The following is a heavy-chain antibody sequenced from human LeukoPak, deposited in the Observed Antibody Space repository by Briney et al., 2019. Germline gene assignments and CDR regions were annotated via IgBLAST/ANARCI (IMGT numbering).Heavy chain of an antibody. CDR2: IYYSGST. V-gene: IGHV4-59*01. Sequence: SETLSLTCTVSGGSISSYYWSWIRQPPGKGLEWIGYIYYSGSTNHNPSLKSRVTISVDTSKNQFSLKLSSVTAADTAVYYCAREKQRDGYIESDYWGQGTLVTVSS. CDR3: AREKQRDGYIESDY. CDR1: GGSISSYY. J-gene: IGHJ4*02. D-gene: IGHD5-24*01.